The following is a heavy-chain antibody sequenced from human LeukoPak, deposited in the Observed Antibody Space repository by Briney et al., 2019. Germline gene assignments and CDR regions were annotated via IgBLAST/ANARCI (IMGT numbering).Heavy chain of an antibody. D-gene: IGHD2-21*02. Sequence: SVKVPCKASGGTFSSYAISWVRQAPGQGLEWMGRIIPILGIANYAQKFQGRVTITADKSTSTAYMELSSLRSEDTAVYYCARDLPTVTAEVWGQGTLVTVSS. CDR3: ARDLPTVTAEV. CDR2: IIPILGIA. CDR1: GGTFSSYA. J-gene: IGHJ4*02. V-gene: IGHV1-69*04.